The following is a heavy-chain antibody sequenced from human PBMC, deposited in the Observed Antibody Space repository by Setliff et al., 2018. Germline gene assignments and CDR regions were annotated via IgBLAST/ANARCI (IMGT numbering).Heavy chain of an antibody. V-gene: IGHV1-3*01. Sequence: GASVKVSCKASGYTFTNYVFHWVRQAPGQRLEWMGWINAVSGNTKYSQKFQGRVTITRDTSASTAYMEVSSLRSEDTAVYFCARDRFYNSWSGTSITAPHDAFDIWGQGTMVTVSS. CDR3: ARDRFYNSWSGTSITAPHDAFDI. CDR2: INAVSGNT. D-gene: IGHD3-3*01. CDR1: GYTFTNYV. J-gene: IGHJ3*02.